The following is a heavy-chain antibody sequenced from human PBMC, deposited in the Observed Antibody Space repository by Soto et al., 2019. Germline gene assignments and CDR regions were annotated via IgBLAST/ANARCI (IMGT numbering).Heavy chain of an antibody. CDR1: GGSISSSSYY. D-gene: IGHD2-2*03. Sequence: QLQLQESGPGLVKPSETLSLTCTVSGGSISSSSYYWGWIRQPPGKGLEWIGSIYYSGSTYYNPSLKSRVTISVDTSKNQFSLKLSSVTAADTAVYYCARHKMDRRVGMDVWGQGTTVTVSS. V-gene: IGHV4-39*01. CDR2: IYYSGST. J-gene: IGHJ6*02. CDR3: ARHKMDRRVGMDV.